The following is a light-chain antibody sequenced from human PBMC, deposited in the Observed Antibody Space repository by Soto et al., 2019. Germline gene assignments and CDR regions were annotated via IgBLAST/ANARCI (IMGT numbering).Light chain of an antibody. V-gene: IGKV4-1*01. J-gene: IGKJ1*01. CDR2: WAS. Sequence: DVVLTQSPDSLAVSLGEXATINCKSSQSVLYSSNNMNYLAWYQQKAGQPPKLLIYWASTRESGVPDRFGGSGSGTEFTLTISSLQAEDVAVYYCQQHYSSPWTFGQGTKADIK. CDR1: QSVLYSSNNMNY. CDR3: QQHYSSPWT.